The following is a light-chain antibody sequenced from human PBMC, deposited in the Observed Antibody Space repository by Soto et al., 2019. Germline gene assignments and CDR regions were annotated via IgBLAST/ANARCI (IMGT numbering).Light chain of an antibody. J-gene: IGKJ1*01. V-gene: IGKV3-11*01. Sequence: EIVLTQSPATLSLSPGERATLSCRASQSVSIFFAWYQQKPGQAPRLLIYDASNRATGIPARFSGSGSGTDFTLTISSLEPEDFAVYYCHQRTNWPRTFGQGTKVEIK. CDR2: DAS. CDR1: QSVSIF. CDR3: HQRTNWPRT.